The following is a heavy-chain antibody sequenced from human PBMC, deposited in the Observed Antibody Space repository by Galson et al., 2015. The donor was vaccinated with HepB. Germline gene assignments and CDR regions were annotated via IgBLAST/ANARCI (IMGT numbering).Heavy chain of an antibody. CDR3: ARTGGLWFGERAGFGY. J-gene: IGHJ4*02. CDR2: ISYDGSNK. D-gene: IGHD3-10*01. CDR1: GFTFSSYA. V-gene: IGHV3-30*04. Sequence: SLRLSCAASGFTFSSYAMHWVRQAPGKGLEWVAVISYDGSNKYYADSVKGRFTISRDNSKNTLYLQMNSLRAEDTAVYYCARTGGLWFGERAGFGYWGQGTLVTVSS.